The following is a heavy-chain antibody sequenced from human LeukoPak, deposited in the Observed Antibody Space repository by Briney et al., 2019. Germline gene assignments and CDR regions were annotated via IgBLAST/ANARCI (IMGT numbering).Heavy chain of an antibody. J-gene: IGHJ4*02. CDR1: GFPFSSCA. Sequence: GGSLRLSCAASGFPFSSCAMSWVRQAPGKGLEWVSSISGSGDSTYYADSVKGRFTISSDNSKNTLFLQMNSLRAEDTAVYHCAKRASSSSAFRSDYWGQGTLVTVSS. D-gene: IGHD6-6*01. CDR2: ISGSGDST. V-gene: IGHV3-23*01. CDR3: AKRASSSSAFRSDY.